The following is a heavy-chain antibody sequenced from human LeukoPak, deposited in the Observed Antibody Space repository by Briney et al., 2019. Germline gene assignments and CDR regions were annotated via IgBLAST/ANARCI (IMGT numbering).Heavy chain of an antibody. J-gene: IGHJ4*02. Sequence: QAGGSLRLPCAASGLPYSTFAMIWARHPPGRGLEWVSSIFPSGCEILYADSVRSRFTNSRDNSKSTLSLQMNSLRAEDTAVYYCAKDSDTIFGVLRDDYWGQGTLVTVSS. D-gene: IGHD3-3*01. CDR3: AKDSDTIFGVLRDDY. V-gene: IGHV3-23*01. CDR2: IFPSGCEI. CDR1: GLPYSTFA.